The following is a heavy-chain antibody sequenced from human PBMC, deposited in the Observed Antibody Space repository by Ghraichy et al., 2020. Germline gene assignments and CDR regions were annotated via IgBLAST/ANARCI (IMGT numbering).Heavy chain of an antibody. V-gene: IGHV3-23*01. J-gene: IGHJ4*02. D-gene: IGHD1-1*01. Sequence: GESLNISCAASGFTFSSYAMSWVRQAPGKGLEWVSAISGSGGSTYYADSVKGRFTISRDNSKNTLYLQMNSLRAEDTAVYYCAKDPVEVQPYYFDYWGQGTLVTVSS. CDR3: AKDPVEVQPYYFDY. CDR2: ISGSGGST. CDR1: GFTFSSYA.